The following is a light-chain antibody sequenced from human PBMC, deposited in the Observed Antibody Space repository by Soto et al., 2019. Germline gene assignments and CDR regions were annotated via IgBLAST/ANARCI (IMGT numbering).Light chain of an antibody. J-gene: IGKJ4*01. CDR3: QQTYSTPLT. V-gene: IGKV1-39*01. CDR2: ATS. Sequence: IQMTQKPAPLQASQGDRVSITCRASQSISTYLNWYQQKPGKAPKVLIYATSSLHSGVPSRFSGSGSETEFILTISSLQPEDFATYFCQQTYSTPLTFGGGTKVDVK. CDR1: QSISTY.